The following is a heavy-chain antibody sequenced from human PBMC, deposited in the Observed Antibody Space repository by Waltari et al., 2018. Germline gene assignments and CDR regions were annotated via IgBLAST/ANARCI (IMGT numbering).Heavy chain of an antibody. CDR1: GYTFTDYY. J-gene: IGHJ6*03. V-gene: IGHV1-69-2*01. CDR3: ATPLESYMDV. CDR2: VDPEDGET. Sequence: EVQLVQSGAEVKKPGATVKISCKASGYTFTDYYMHWVQQAPGKGLEWMGRVDPEDGETIYAEKVQGRGTITAETSTDTAYMGLSSLGSGDTAVDYCATPLESYMDVWGKGTTVTVSS. D-gene: IGHD3-3*01.